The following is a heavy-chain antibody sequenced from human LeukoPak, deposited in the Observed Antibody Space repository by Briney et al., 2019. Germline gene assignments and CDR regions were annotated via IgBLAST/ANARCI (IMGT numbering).Heavy chain of an antibody. V-gene: IGHV1-69*06. D-gene: IGHD5-24*01. Sequence: ASVKVSCKASGYTFTSYYMHWVRQAPGQGLEWMGGIIPIFGTANYAQKFQGRVTITADKSTSTAYMELSSLRSEDTAVYYCARDLLDGYNHGYFDYWGQGTPVTVSS. CDR3: ARDLLDGYNHGYFDY. CDR1: GYTFTSYY. J-gene: IGHJ4*02. CDR2: IIPIFGTA.